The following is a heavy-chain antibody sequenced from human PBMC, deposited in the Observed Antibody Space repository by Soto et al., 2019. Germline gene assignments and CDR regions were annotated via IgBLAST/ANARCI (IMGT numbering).Heavy chain of an antibody. V-gene: IGHV3-33*01. CDR3: GSDGALGDTAVVDS. CDR2: VWYDGSNK. CDR1: GFTFSTYG. J-gene: IGHJ4*02. Sequence: QVQLVESGGGVVQPGKSLRLSGAASGFTFSTYGMHCVRQAPGKGLEWVAVVWYDGSNKYHGASLKVRFTISRDNSKTTLSLQITNLSAEDTAVYYCGSDGALGDTAVVDSWGQGTLVTVSS. D-gene: IGHD5-18*01.